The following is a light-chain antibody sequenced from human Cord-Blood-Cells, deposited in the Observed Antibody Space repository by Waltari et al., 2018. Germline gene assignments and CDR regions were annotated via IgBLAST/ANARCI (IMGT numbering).Light chain of an antibody. J-gene: IGKJ3*01. Sequence: DIQMTQSPSSLSASVGDRVTITCRASQSISSYLNWYQQKPGKAPKLLIYAASSLQSGVPSRCSGSGAGTDVTLTISSLQPEDFATYYCQQSYSTPFTFGPGTKVDIK. CDR2: AAS. V-gene: IGKV1-39*01. CDR3: QQSYSTPFT. CDR1: QSISSY.